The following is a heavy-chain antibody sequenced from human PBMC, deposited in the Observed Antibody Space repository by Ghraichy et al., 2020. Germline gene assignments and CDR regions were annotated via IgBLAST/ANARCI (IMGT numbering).Heavy chain of an antibody. CDR1: GYTLTELS. CDR3: ATQKTPVLLWFGENGGVMDV. J-gene: IGHJ6*02. CDR2: FDPEDGET. V-gene: IGHV1-24*01. Sequence: ASVKVSCKVSGYTLTELSMHWVRQAPGKGLEWMGGFDPEDGETIYAQKFQGRVTMTEDTSTDTAYMELSSLRSEDTAVYYCATQKTPVLLWFGENGGVMDVWGQGTTVTVSS. D-gene: IGHD3-10*01.